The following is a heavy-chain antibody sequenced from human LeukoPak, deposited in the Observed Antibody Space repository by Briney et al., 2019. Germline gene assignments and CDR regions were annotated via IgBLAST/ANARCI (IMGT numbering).Heavy chain of an antibody. CDR1: GFTFSSYA. V-gene: IGHV3-23*01. D-gene: IGHD3-3*01. CDR3: AKAQPRNYDFWSGYARQGIAAAAPFDY. CDR2: ISGSGGST. Sequence: PGGSLRLSCAASGFTFSSYAMSWVRQAPGKGLEWVSAISGSGGSTYYADSVKGRFTISRDNSKNTLYLQMNSLRAEDTAVYYCAKAQPRNYDFWSGYARQGIAAAAPFDYWGQGTLVTVSS. J-gene: IGHJ4*02.